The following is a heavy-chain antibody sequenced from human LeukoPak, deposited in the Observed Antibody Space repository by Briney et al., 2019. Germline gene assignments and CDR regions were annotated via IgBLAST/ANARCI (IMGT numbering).Heavy chain of an antibody. CDR2: TYYRSRWYY. Sequence: SQTPSLTCVISGDSVSSNIAAWTWIRQSPSRGLEWLGRTYYRSRWYYEYAVSVKGRITINLDTSKNQLSLEMNSVIPEDTAVYYCAGDLVVAGGLNAFDIWGQGTMVTVSS. J-gene: IGHJ3*02. CDR3: AGDLVVAGGLNAFDI. V-gene: IGHV6-1*01. D-gene: IGHD3-10*01. CDR1: GDSVSSNIAA.